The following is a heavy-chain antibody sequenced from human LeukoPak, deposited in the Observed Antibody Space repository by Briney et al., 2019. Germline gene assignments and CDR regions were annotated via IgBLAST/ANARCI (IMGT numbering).Heavy chain of an antibody. Sequence: GSLRLSCAASGFTFSSYAMSWIRQPPGKGLEWIGEINHSGSTNYNPSLKSRVTISVDTSKNQFSLKLSSVTAADTAVYYCARAAGIAAAGPYMDYFDYWGQGTLVTVSS. CDR3: ARAAGIAAAGPYMDYFDY. V-gene: IGHV4-34*01. CDR1: GFTFSSYA. D-gene: IGHD6-13*01. J-gene: IGHJ4*02. CDR2: INHSGST.